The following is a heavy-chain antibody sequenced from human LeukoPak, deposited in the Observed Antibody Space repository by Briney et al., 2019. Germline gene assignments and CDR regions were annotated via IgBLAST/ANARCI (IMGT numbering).Heavy chain of an antibody. CDR1: GLTFRSDG. J-gene: IGHJ3*02. D-gene: IGHD2-2*01. CDR2: ILYDGSNT. Sequence: GRSLRLSCAASGLTFRSDGMHWVREAPGTGLGWVAVILYDGSNTYYADSVKGRFTISRDNSKNCLYLQMNSLRAEDTAVYYCARDNVVGVADGAFDIWGQGTMVTVSS. CDR3: ARDNVVGVADGAFDI. V-gene: IGHV3-30*03.